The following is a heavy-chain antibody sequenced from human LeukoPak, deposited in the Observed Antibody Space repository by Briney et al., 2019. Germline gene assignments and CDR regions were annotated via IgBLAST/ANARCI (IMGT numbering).Heavy chain of an antibody. CDR1: GASISSYY. CDR3: AREGLRYYYYGMDV. V-gene: IGHV4-59*01. D-gene: IGHD4-17*01. Sequence: SETLSLTCSVSGASISSYYWSWIRQPPGKGLEWIGYIDYSGSTNYNPSLKSRVTISVDTSKNQFSLKLSSVTAADTAVYYCAREGLRYYYYGMDVWGQGTTVTVSS. J-gene: IGHJ6*02. CDR2: IDYSGST.